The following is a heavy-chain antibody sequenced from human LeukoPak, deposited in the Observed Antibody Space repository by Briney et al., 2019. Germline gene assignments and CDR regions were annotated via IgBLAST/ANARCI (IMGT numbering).Heavy chain of an antibody. CDR2: ISYDGSNK. CDR1: GFTFSSYA. V-gene: IGHV3-30-3*01. J-gene: IGHJ4*02. D-gene: IGHD6-19*01. Sequence: GGSLRLSCAASGFTFSSYAMHWVRQAPGKGLAGVAVISYDGSNKYYADSVKGRFTISRDNSKNTLYLQMNSLRAEDTAVYYCAREGLGIAVAGPFDYWGQGTLVTVSS. CDR3: AREGLGIAVAGPFDY.